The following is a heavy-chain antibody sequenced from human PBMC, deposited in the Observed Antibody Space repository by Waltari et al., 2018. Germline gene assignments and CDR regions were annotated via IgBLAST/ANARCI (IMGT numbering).Heavy chain of an antibody. CDR3: ARDRAGAHLDY. J-gene: IGHJ4*02. V-gene: IGHV1-2*02. Sequence: QVQLVQSGAEVKKPGASVKISCKPSGYTLTAYYIYWLRQAPGQKFECMWWLNPHRGGASYSPGFQGRITMTWDTSISTAYMDVSGLTTDDTAVYYCARDRAGAHLDYWGQGSLVTVSS. D-gene: IGHD3-10*01. CDR1: GYTLTAYY. CDR2: LNPHRGGA.